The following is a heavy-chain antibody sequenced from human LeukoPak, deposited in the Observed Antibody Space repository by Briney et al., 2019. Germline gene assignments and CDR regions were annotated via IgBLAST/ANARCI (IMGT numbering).Heavy chain of an antibody. D-gene: IGHD3-10*01. CDR1: GFTFSSYA. V-gene: IGHV3-30*04. J-gene: IGHJ4*02. Sequence: GGSLRLSCAASGFTFSSYAMHWVRQAPGKGLEWVAVISYDGSNKYYADSVKGRFTISRDNSKNTLYLQMNSPRAEDTAVYYCARDRGIWPDCWGQGTLVTVSS. CDR3: ARDRGIWPDC. CDR2: ISYDGSNK.